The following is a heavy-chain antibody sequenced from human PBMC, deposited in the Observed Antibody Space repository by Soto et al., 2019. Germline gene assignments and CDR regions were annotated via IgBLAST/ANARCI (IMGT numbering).Heavy chain of an antibody. CDR2: IYFTGAT. D-gene: IGHD2-21*02. Sequence: QVQLQESGPGLVKPSQTLSLTYNVSGASISSGTSYWTWIRQHPGEGLEWIGHIYFTGATYSNPSLRSRLTMSVDTSKNQFSLKLTSVTAADTATYYCASIPRRGYSYGIDYWGQGTLVTVSS. CDR3: ASIPRRGYSYGIDY. J-gene: IGHJ4*02. V-gene: IGHV4-31*03. CDR1: GASISSGTSY.